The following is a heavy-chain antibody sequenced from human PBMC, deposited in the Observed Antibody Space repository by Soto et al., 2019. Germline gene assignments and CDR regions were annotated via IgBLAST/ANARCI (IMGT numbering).Heavy chain of an antibody. Sequence: QITLKESGPTLVKPTQTLTLTCTFSGFSLSTSGVGVGWIRQPPGKALEWLALIYWDDDKRYSPSLKSRLTITKDTSKNLVVLTMTNMDPVDTATYYCAHTATMIVVGAFDIWGQGTMVTVSS. CDR1: GFSLSTSGVG. D-gene: IGHD3-22*01. J-gene: IGHJ3*02. V-gene: IGHV2-5*02. CDR2: IYWDDDK. CDR3: AHTATMIVVGAFDI.